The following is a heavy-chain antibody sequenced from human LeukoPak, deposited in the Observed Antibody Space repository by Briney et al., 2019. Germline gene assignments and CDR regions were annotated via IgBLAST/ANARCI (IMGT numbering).Heavy chain of an antibody. J-gene: IGHJ4*02. V-gene: IGHV3-48*04. CDR2: ISSDSAST. CDR3: ATDRYDIASDY. D-gene: IGHD2-2*01. Sequence: GGSLRLSCAASGLTFSTYSMSWVRQAPWKGLEWVSYISSDSASTYYADSVKGRFTVSRDNAKNSLFLQMNSLRAEDTAVYYCATDRYDIASDYWGQGTLVTVSS. CDR1: GLTFSTYS.